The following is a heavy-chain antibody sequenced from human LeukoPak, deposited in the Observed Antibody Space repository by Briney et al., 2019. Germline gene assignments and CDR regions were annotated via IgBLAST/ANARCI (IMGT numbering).Heavy chain of an antibody. J-gene: IGHJ4*02. CDR3: ASDDFDY. CDR2: ISYDGSNK. CDR1: GFTISSYA. Sequence: GGSLRLSCAASGFTISSYAMHWVRQAPGKGLEWVAVISYDGSNKYYADSVKGRFTISRDNSKNTLYLQMNSLRAGDTAVYYCASDDFDYWGQGTLVTVSS. V-gene: IGHV3-30-3*01.